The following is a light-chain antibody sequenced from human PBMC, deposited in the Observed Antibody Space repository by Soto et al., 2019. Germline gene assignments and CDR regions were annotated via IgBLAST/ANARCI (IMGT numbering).Light chain of an antibody. CDR1: TGAVTSGHY. CDR3: LLSFSGTHVV. CDR2: DTS. J-gene: IGLJ2*01. V-gene: IGLV7-46*01. Sequence: QAVVTQEPSLTVSPGGTVTLTCGSSTGAVTSGHYPYWFQQKSGQAPRALIYDTSNKHSWTPARFSGPLLGGKAALTLSGAQPEDEAEYYCLLSFSGTHVVFGGGTKVTVL.